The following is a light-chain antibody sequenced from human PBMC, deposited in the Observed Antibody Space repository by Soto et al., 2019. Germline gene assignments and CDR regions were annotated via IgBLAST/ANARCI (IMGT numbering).Light chain of an antibody. CDR1: QSINTF. CDR2: SAS. CDR3: QQSYRSPPT. V-gene: IGKV1-39*01. Sequence: DIQMTQSPSSLSASVGDRVTITCRASQSINTFLNWYQQTPGKAPKLLIYSASSLQSGVPSRFSGSGSGTDFALTISSLQPEDFALYYCQQSYRSPPTFGQGTKVEIK. J-gene: IGKJ1*01.